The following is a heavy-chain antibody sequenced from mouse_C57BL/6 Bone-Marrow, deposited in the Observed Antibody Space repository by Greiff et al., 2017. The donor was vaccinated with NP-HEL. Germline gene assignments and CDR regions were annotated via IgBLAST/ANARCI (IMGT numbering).Heavy chain of an antibody. CDR1: GYSFTDYY. Sequence: EVQLQQSGPELVKPGASVKISCKASGYSFTDYYMNWVKQSNGKSLEWIGVINPNYGTTSYNQKFKGKATLTVDKSSSTAYMELRSLTSEDAAVYDCARATYYDYDGAMDYWGQGTAVTVSA. CDR2: INPNYGTT. D-gene: IGHD2-4*01. CDR3: ARATYYDYDGAMDY. V-gene: IGHV1-26*01. J-gene: IGHJ4*01.